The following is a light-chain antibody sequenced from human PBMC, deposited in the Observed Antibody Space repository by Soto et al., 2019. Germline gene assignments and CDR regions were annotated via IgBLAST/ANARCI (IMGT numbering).Light chain of an antibody. CDR3: QQLMSYPIT. V-gene: IGKV1-9*01. J-gene: IGKJ5*01. CDR2: AAS. Sequence: DIQMTQSPSSLSASVGDRVTITCRASQSISSYLNWYQQKPGKAPKLLIYAASSLQSGVPSRFSGSGSGTEFTLTISSLQPEDFATYYCQQLMSYPITFGQGTRLEIK. CDR1: QSISSY.